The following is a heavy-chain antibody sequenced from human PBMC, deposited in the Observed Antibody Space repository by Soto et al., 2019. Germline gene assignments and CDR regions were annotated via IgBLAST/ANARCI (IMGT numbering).Heavy chain of an antibody. Sequence: GGSLRLSCAASGFTFSSYSMNWVRQAPGKGLEWVSSISSSSSYIYYADSVKGRSTISRDNAKNSLYLQMNSLRAEDTAVYYCARDRGRWCIVVVPAVNAHDAFDIWGQGTMVTVSS. CDR3: ARDRGRWCIVVVPAVNAHDAFDI. D-gene: IGHD2-2*01. V-gene: IGHV3-21*01. CDR1: GFTFSSYS. CDR2: ISSSSSYI. J-gene: IGHJ3*02.